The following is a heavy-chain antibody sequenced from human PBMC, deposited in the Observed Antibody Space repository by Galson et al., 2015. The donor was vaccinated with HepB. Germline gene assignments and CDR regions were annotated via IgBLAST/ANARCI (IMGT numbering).Heavy chain of an antibody. CDR2: IKSRTDGGTI. CDR3: VTQLGYCSRSGCYDTSGFRY. Sequence: SLRLSCAVYGFTFSKAWMNWVRQAPGKGLEWVGRIKSRTDGGTIDYAAPVKGRFTISRDELRNTLYLQMKSLKTEDTAVYYCVTQLGYCSRSGCYDTSGFRYWGQGTLVTVSS. D-gene: IGHD2-2*01. J-gene: IGHJ4*02. CDR1: GFTFSKAW. V-gene: IGHV3-15*07.